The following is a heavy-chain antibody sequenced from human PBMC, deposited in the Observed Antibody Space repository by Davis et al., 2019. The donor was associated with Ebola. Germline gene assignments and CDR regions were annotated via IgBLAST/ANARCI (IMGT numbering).Heavy chain of an antibody. V-gene: IGHV3-30-3*02. J-gene: IGHJ4*02. D-gene: IGHD3-10*01. CDR1: GFTFSKYA. CDR2: LSFDGGFQ. CDR3: AKDLWVRGVLMFFDY. Sequence: GESLKISCAASGFTFSKYAMHWVRQAPGKGLDWVAILSFDGGFQYYANSVKGRFTISRDNSRNTLYLQMNSLRAEDTAVYYCAKDLWVRGVLMFFDYWGQGTLVTVSS.